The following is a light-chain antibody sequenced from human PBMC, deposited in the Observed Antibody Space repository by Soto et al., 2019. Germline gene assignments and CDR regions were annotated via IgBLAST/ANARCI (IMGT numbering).Light chain of an antibody. CDR3: QQYDSWPPYT. Sequence: ELVLTQSPGNLSLSPGARATLSCRAVQSVSSSYLAWYQQKPGQAPRLLIYGSSTRATGIPARFSGSGSGTEFTLTITSRQSEDFAIYYCQQYDSWPPYTFGQGTKVDIK. V-gene: IGKV3-15*01. CDR2: GSS. J-gene: IGKJ2*01. CDR1: QSVSSSY.